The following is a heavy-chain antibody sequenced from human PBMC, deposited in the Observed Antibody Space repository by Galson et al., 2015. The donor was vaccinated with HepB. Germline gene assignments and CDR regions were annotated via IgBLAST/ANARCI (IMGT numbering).Heavy chain of an antibody. J-gene: IGHJ4*02. D-gene: IGHD6-19*01. CDR1: GGSISSYY. CDR2: IYYSGST. CDR3: ARECSSGCHGTFDY. V-gene: IGHV4-59*01. Sequence: ETLSLTCTVSGGSISSYYWSWIRQPPGKGLEWIGYIYYSGSTNYNPSLKSRVTISVDTSKNQFSLKLSSVTAADTAVYYCARECSSGCHGTFDYWGQGTLVTVSS.